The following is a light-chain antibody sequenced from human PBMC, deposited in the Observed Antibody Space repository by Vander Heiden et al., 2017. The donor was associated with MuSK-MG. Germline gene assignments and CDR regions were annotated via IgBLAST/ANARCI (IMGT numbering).Light chain of an antibody. Sequence: QSVLTPPPSVSGAPGLSVTIPCTGSDSNIGAGYDVHWYQQLPGTAPKLLIYRNTNRPPGVPVRFSASRSGTSASLAITGLQTEDEAHYYCQSYDSLSHWVFGGGTKLTVL. CDR1: DSNIGAGYD. CDR3: QSYDSLSHWV. J-gene: IGLJ3*02. CDR2: RNT. V-gene: IGLV1-40*01.